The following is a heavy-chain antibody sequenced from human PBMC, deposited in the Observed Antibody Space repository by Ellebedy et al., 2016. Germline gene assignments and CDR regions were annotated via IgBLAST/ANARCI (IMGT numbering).Heavy chain of an antibody. V-gene: IGHV1-18*04. Sequence: ASVKVSCKASGYTFTSYGISWVRQAPGQGLEWMRWICPYNGNTNYAQKLQGRVTMTTDTSTSTAYMELRSLRSDDTAVYYCARGWQQLVRGLFDPWGQGTLVTVSS. J-gene: IGHJ5*02. CDR1: GYTFTSYG. CDR2: ICPYNGNT. D-gene: IGHD6-13*01. CDR3: ARGWQQLVRGLFDP.